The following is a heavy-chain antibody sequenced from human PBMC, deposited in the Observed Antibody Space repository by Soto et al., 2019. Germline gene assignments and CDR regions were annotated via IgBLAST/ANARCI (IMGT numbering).Heavy chain of an antibody. CDR1: GFTFSDFW. CDR3: ARHRDVTIFVEEALFFDF. CDR2: IKQHGSEK. J-gene: IGHJ4*02. V-gene: IGHV3-7*03. D-gene: IGHD3-3*01. Sequence: VRLVESGGDLVQPGGSLRLSCAASGFTFSDFWMSWVRQAPGKGLEWVANIKQHGSEKHYVDSVKGRFTISRDNAKNSVYLEMNSLRPEDTAVYYCARHRDVTIFVEEALFFDFWGQGTLVSVSS.